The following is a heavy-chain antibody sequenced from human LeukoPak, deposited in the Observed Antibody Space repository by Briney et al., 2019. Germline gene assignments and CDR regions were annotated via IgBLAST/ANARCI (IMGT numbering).Heavy chain of an antibody. Sequence: GGSLRLSCVASGFTFSSYALHWVCQAPGKGLEWVAVISYGGSKKYYVDSVKGRFTISRDSSKNTLYLEMSSLRAEDTALYYCARGKTSDDIIEDAFDIWGQGTMVAVSS. CDR2: ISYGGSKK. CDR1: GFTFSSYA. D-gene: IGHD3-9*01. V-gene: IGHV3-30-3*01. CDR3: ARGKTSDDIIEDAFDI. J-gene: IGHJ3*02.